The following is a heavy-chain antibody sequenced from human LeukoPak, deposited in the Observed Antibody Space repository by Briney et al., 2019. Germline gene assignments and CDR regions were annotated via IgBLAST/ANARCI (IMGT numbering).Heavy chain of an antibody. Sequence: GGSLRLSCAVSGLTFNNYAMSWVRQAPGKGLEWVSGISGRGASKYYADSVKGRFTISRDNSKNTLYLQMNSLRAEDTAVYYCAKDRQWPALNYFDYWGQGTLVTVSS. CDR3: AKDRQWPALNYFDY. CDR2: ISGRGASK. D-gene: IGHD6-19*01. CDR1: GLTFNNYA. V-gene: IGHV3-23*01. J-gene: IGHJ4*02.